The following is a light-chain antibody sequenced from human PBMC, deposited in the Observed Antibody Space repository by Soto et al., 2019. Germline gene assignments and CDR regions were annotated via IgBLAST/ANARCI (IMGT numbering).Light chain of an antibody. J-gene: IGLJ2*01. V-gene: IGLV1-40*01. CDR3: QSYDSSLSVYVV. Sequence: QPVLTQPPSVSGAPGQRVTISCTGSSSTIGAGYDVHWYQQLPGQPPKLLPYGNSNRPSGVPDRFSGSKSGTSASLAITGLQAEDEADYYCQSYDSSLSVYVVFGGGTKLTVL. CDR2: GNS. CDR1: SSTIGAGYD.